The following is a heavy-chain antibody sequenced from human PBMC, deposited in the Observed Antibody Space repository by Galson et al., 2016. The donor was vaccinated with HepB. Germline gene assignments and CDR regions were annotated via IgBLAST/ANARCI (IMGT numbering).Heavy chain of an antibody. D-gene: IGHD5-18*01. CDR2: VKSNTDGGTT. Sequence: SLRLSCAASGFTFSNAWMTWVRQAPGKGLEWVGRVKSNTDGGTTDYAAPVKGRFTISRDDSKNTLYLQMSSLKTEDTAVYCCTTLDTAMVTAPNSYYVLDVWGPGTTVTVSS. CDR1: GFTFSNAW. V-gene: IGHV3-15*01. J-gene: IGHJ6*02. CDR3: TTLDTAMVTAPNSYYVLDV.